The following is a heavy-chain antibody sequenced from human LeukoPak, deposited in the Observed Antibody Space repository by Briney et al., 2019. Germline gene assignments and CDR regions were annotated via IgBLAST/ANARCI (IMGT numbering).Heavy chain of an antibody. V-gene: IGHV4-38-2*01. D-gene: IGHD2-2*01. CDR3: ARGEVPAAINYFDY. CDR1: GYSISSGYY. J-gene: IGHJ4*02. Sequence: PSETLSLTCAVSGYSISSGYYWGWIRQPPGKGLEWIGSIYHSGSPYYNPSLKSRVTISVDTSKNQFSLKLSSVTAADTAVYYCARGEVPAAINYFDYWGQGTLVTVSS. CDR2: IYHSGSP.